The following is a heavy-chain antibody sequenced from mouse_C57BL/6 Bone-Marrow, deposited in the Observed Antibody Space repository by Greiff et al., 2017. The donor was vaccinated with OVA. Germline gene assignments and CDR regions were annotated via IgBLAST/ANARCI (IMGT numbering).Heavy chain of an antibody. D-gene: IGHD3-3*01. V-gene: IGHV5-16*01. CDR3: ARGAGYFDY. J-gene: IGHJ2*01. Sequence: EVKLVESEGGLVQPGSSMKLSCTASGFTFSDYYMAWVRQVPEKGLEWVANINYDGSSTYYLDSLKSRFIISRDNAKNILYLQMSSLKSEDTATYYCARGAGYFDYWGQGTTLTVSS. CDR1: GFTFSDYY. CDR2: INYDGSST.